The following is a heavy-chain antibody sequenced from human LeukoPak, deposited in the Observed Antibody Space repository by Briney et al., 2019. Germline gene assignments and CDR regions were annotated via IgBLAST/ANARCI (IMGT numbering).Heavy chain of an antibody. D-gene: IGHD6-19*01. Sequence: ASVKVSCKVSGYTLTELSMHWVRQAPGKGLEWMEGFDPEDGETIYAQKFQGRVTMTEDTSTDTAYMELSSLRSEDTAVYYCAGVLQLIAVADTWPRPIDYWGQGTLVTVSS. CDR1: GYTLTELS. V-gene: IGHV1-24*01. CDR2: FDPEDGET. CDR3: AGVLQLIAVADTWPRPIDY. J-gene: IGHJ4*02.